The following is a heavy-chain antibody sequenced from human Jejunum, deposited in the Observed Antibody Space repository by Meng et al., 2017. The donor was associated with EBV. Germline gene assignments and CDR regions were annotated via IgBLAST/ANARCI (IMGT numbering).Heavy chain of an antibody. D-gene: IGHD3-10*01. CDR1: GGSISSSSYH. Sequence: QLQESGPGLVKPSETLSLTCTVSGGSISSSSYHWGWIRQPPGKGLEWIGSIYYSGSTYYNPSLKSRVTISVDTSKNQFSLKLSSVTAADTAVYYCARRGGEGWFDPWGQGTLVTVSS. CDR3: ARRGGEGWFDP. J-gene: IGHJ5*02. CDR2: IYYSGST. V-gene: IGHV4-39*01.